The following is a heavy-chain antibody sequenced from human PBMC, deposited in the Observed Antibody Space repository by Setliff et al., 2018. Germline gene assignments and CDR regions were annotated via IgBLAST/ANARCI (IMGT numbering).Heavy chain of an antibody. CDR1: DDSSSSRRYY. V-gene: IGHV4-61*09. Sequence: SETLSLTCTVSDDSSSSRRYYWGWFRQPAGKELEWIGQIYTSWSTNYNPSLKSRVTISLDTSKNQFSLSLTSVAAADTAVYYCARMSGFQYIDVWGKGTTVTVSS. D-gene: IGHD3-3*01. CDR2: IYTSWST. J-gene: IGHJ6*03. CDR3: ARMSGFQYIDV.